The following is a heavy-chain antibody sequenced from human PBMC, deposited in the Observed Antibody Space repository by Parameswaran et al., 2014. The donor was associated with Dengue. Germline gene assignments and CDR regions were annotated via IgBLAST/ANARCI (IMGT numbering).Heavy chain of an antibody. V-gene: IGHV1-2*06. Sequence: WVRQAPGQGLEWMGRINPNSGGTEYAQKFQGRVTMSRDTSISTAYMELNSLGSDDTAVYYCAKRFCPNGVCYSPDAFDIWGQGTMVTVSS. CDR3: AKRFCPNGVCYSPDAFDI. J-gene: IGHJ3*02. CDR2: INPNSGGT. D-gene: IGHD2-8*01.